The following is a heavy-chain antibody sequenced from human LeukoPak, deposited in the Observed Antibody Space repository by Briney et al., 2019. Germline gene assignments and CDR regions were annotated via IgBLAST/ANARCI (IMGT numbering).Heavy chain of an antibody. CDR3: ASLSYGYFDY. D-gene: IGHD5-18*01. CDR2: IYYSGST. J-gene: IGHJ4*02. Sequence: SETLSLTCTVSGGSISSYYWSWIRQPPAKGLEWIGYIYYSGSTNYNPSLKSRVTISVDTSKNQFSLKLSSVTAADTAVYYCASLSYGYFDYWGQGTLVTVSS. V-gene: IGHV4-59*01. CDR1: GGSISSYY.